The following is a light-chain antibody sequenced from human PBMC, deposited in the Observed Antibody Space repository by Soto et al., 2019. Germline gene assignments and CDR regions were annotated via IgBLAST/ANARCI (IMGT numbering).Light chain of an antibody. J-gene: IGLJ2*01. Sequence: QAVVTQPASVSGSPGQSITISCTGTSSDVGGYNYVSWYQQHPGKAPKLMIYEVTNRPSGVSNRFSGSKSGNTASLTVSGLQAEDEADYYCSSYATNSPVVFGGGTKLTVL. CDR3: SSYATNSPVV. V-gene: IGLV2-14*01. CDR1: SSDVGGYNY. CDR2: EVT.